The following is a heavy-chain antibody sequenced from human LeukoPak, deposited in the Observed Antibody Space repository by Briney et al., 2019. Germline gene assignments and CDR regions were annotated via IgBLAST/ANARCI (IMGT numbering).Heavy chain of an antibody. Sequence: GRSLRLSCAASGFTVSSNYMSWVRQAPGKGLEWVSVIYSGGSTYYADSVKGRFTISRDNSKNTLYLQMNSLRAEDTAVYYSARDVLPYCSGGSCTIDYWGQGTLVTVSS. D-gene: IGHD2-15*01. CDR3: ARDVLPYCSGGSCTIDY. CDR2: IYSGGST. V-gene: IGHV3-66*01. CDR1: GFTVSSNY. J-gene: IGHJ4*02.